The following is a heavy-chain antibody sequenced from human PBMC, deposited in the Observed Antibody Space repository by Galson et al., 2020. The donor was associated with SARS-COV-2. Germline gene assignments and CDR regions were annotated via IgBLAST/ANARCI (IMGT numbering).Heavy chain of an antibody. J-gene: IGHJ5*02. CDR2: ISSDGRDT. CDR3: AKRAGYTSSWYLINS. CDR1: GFTFSNFA. D-gene: IGHD6-13*01. V-gene: IGHV3-23*01. Sequence: GGSLRLTCAASGFTFSNFAMNWVRQAPGGGLEWVSGISSDGRDTYYADSVKGRFTISRDNSKNTLSPQMHRLSAEDTALYYCAKRAGYTSSWYLINSWGQGTLVTVSS.